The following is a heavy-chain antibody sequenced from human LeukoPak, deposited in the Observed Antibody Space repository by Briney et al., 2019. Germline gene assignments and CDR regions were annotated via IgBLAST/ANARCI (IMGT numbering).Heavy chain of an antibody. CDR2: INESGST. CDR3: ARDRTGTLDY. V-gene: IGHV4-34*01. D-gene: IGHD1-1*01. Sequence: PSETLSLTCTVYGGSFTAYYWSWIRQPPGKGLEWIGEINESGSTNYNPSLKSRVTISVDTSKNQFSLKLSSVTAADTAVYYCARDRTGTLDYWGQGTLVTVSS. CDR1: GGSFTAYY. J-gene: IGHJ4*02.